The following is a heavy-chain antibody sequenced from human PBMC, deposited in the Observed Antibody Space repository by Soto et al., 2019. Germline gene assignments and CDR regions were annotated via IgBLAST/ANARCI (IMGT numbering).Heavy chain of an antibody. J-gene: IGHJ6*02. Sequence: EVQLVESGGGLVQPGGSLRLSCAASGFTVSSNYMSWVRQAPGKGLEWVSVIYSGGSTYYADSVKGRFTISRDNSKNTLYLQMNSLRAEDTAVYYCACEGSSWYADYYYGMDVWGQGTTVTVSS. CDR3: ACEGSSWYADYYYGMDV. D-gene: IGHD6-13*01. V-gene: IGHV3-66*01. CDR2: IYSGGST. CDR1: GFTVSSNY.